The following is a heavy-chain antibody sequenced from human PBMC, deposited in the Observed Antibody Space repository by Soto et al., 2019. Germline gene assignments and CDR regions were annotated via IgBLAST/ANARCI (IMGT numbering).Heavy chain of an antibody. CDR3: AKDRFKTTARTIDY. Sequence: EVQLLESGGASVQPGGSLRLSCAASGFTFSNYAMNWVRQAPGKGLEWVSSIGGSGGSTYYADSVKGRFTISRDNSKNTLYLPKKRLRAGDPAGYYCAKDRFKTTARTIDYWGQGTLVTVSS. CDR1: GFTFSNYA. CDR2: IGGSGGST. J-gene: IGHJ4*02. V-gene: IGHV3-23*01. D-gene: IGHD1-7*01.